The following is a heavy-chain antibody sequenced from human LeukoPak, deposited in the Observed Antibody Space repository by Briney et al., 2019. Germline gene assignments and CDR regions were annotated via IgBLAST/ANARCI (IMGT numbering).Heavy chain of an antibody. CDR2: INPNSGGT. D-gene: IGHD3-3*01. V-gene: IGHV1-2*02. J-gene: IGHJ5*02. Sequence: ASVKVSCKASGYTFTGYYMHWVRQAPGQGLEWMGWINPNSGGTNYAQKFQGRVTMTRDTSISTAYMELSRLRSEDTAVYYCARAPYYDFLNWFDPWGQGTLVTVSS. CDR3: ARAPYYDFLNWFDP. CDR1: GYTFTGYY.